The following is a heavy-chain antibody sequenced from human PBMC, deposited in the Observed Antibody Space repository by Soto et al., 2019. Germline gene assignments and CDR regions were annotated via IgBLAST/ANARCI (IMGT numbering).Heavy chain of an antibody. CDR1: GFTFNGAW. Sequence: EVQLVESGGGLVKPGGSLRLSCTASGFTFNGAWMNWVRQAPGKGLAWVGRVKSKIDGGAIDYAAPVKGRFSISRDDSRQMVYLQMNSLNTEDTAVYYCSADLPDWGAYAFDYWGQGTLVTVSS. V-gene: IGHV3-15*07. D-gene: IGHD3-16*01. J-gene: IGHJ4*02. CDR3: SADLPDWGAYAFDY. CDR2: VKSKIDGGAI.